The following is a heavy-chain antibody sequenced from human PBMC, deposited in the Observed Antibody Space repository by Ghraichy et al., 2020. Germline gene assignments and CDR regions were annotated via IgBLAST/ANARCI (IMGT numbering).Heavy chain of an antibody. CDR2: IYYSGST. CDR3: ARERSIPSIAAAGLNEYGMDV. V-gene: IGHV4-31*02. CDR1: GGSISSGGYY. J-gene: IGHJ6*02. Sequence: SQTLSLTCTVSGGSISSGGYYWSWIRQHPGKGLEWIGYIYYSGSTYYNPSLKSRVTISVDTSKNQFSLKLSSVTAADTAVYYCARERSIPSIAAAGLNEYGMDVWGQGTTVTVSS. D-gene: IGHD6-13*01.